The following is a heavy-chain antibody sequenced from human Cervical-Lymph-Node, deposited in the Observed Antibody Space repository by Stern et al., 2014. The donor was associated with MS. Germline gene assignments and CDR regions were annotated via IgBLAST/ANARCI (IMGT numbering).Heavy chain of an antibody. V-gene: IGHV1-8*01. D-gene: IGHD2-15*01. CDR3: AARAASSRHDASDI. J-gene: IGHJ3*02. CDR2: MNPKSGNT. CDR1: GYTFTTSH. Sequence: QLVQSGAEVKTPGASVKVSCKASGYTFTTSHVDWVRQATGQGLEWVGWMNPKSGNTGYAEKFQGRVTMTRNTSISTAYMELTNLRSEDTAVYYCAARAASSRHDASDIWGQGTMVIVSS.